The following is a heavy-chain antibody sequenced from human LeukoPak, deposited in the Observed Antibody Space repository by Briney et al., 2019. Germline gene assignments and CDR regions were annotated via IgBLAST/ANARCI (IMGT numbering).Heavy chain of an antibody. J-gene: IGHJ4*02. D-gene: IGHD3-10*01. CDR3: ARVAGFGELLYYFDY. CDR2: ISSSSSYI. Sequence: TGGSLRLSCAASGFTFSSYSMNWVRQAPGKGLEWVSLISSSSSYICYVDSVKGRFTISRDNSKNTLYLQMGSLRAEDMAVYYCARVAGFGELLYYFDYWGQGTLVTVSS. CDR1: GFTFSSYS. V-gene: IGHV3-21*01.